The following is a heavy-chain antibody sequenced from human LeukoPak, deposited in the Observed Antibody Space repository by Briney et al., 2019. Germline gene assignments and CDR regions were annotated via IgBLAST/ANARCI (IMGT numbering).Heavy chain of an antibody. Sequence: ASVKVSCKTSGYTFTGYYMHWVRQAPGQGLEWMGWINPKTGDTHFAQKFQGRVTMTRDTSISTAYMELSRLRSDDTAIYYCARDLVDYFGSGNYYSHYSGLDVWGQGTTVTVSS. CDR2: INPKTGDT. CDR1: GYTFTGYY. J-gene: IGHJ6*02. CDR3: ARDLVDYFGSGNYYSHYSGLDV. D-gene: IGHD3-10*01. V-gene: IGHV1-2*02.